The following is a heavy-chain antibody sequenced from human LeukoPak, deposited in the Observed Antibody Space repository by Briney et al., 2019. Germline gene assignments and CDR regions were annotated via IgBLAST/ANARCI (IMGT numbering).Heavy chain of an antibody. J-gene: IGHJ3*01. Sequence: ASVKVPCKASGYTFSAYYMHWVRQAPGQGLEWMGWINPNSGGTNYAQKFQGRVNMTRDKTISTAYMEVTRLRSDDTAVYYCARERPGGVDDSFDLWGQGTMVTVSS. CDR3: ARERPGGVDDSFDL. D-gene: IGHD3-16*01. CDR1: GYTFSAYY. CDR2: INPNSGGT. V-gene: IGHV1-2*02.